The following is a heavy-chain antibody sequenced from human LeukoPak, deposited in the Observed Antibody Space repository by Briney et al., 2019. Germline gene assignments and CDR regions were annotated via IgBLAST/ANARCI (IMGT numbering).Heavy chain of an antibody. CDR2: INQDASEI. V-gene: IGHV3-7*01. J-gene: IGHJ4*02. CDR1: GFTFSTYW. Sequence: GGSLRLSCAASGFTFSTYWMNWYRQAPGKGLEWVGNINQDASEINYVDSVRGRFTISRDNAKNSLHLQMNSLRAEDTAVYYCATDRDNSDWQKLFASWGQGPLVPVPP. CDR3: ATDRDNSDWQKLFAS. D-gene: IGHD2-21*02.